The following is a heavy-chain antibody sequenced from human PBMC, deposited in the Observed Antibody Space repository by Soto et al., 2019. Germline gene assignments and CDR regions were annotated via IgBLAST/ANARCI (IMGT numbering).Heavy chain of an antibody. J-gene: IGHJ6*02. V-gene: IGHV3-15*01. D-gene: IGHD2-8*01. CDR1: GFTFSNAW. CDR3: TTSSTLYCTNGVCYDYYYYYGMDV. CDR2: IKSKTDGGTT. Sequence: PGGSLRLSCAASGFTFSNAWMSWVRQAPGKGLEWVGRIKSKTDGGTTDYAAPVKGRFTISRDDSKNTLYLQMNSLKTEDTAVYYCTTSSTLYCTNGVCYDYYYYYGMDVWGQGTTVTV.